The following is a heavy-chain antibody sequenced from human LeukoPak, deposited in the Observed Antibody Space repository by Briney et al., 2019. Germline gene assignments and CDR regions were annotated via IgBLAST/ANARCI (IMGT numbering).Heavy chain of an antibody. D-gene: IGHD3-22*01. Sequence: PSETLSLTCDVSGGSITQTNYWTWVRQPPGKGLEWIGEFNLQGSTNYNPSLMGRVAISVDTSENHVSLQLTSVTAADTAVYYCARDRGDYDSSGYYGYFDYWGQGALVTVSS. CDR3: ARDRGDYDSSGYYGYFDY. CDR2: FNLQGST. CDR1: GGSITQTNY. V-gene: IGHV4-4*02. J-gene: IGHJ4*02.